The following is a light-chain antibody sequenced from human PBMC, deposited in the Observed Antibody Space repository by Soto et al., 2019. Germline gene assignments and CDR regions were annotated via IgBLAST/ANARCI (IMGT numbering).Light chain of an antibody. CDR1: TSNIGSNA. Sequence: QSVLTQPPSASGTPRQRVTISCSGSTSNIGSNAVDWYQQHPGTAPKVLIYSNNQRPSGVPDRIFGSRSGTSASLAITGLQSEDEADYYCATWDDSLKGWVFGGGTKVTVL. CDR3: ATWDDSLKGWV. CDR2: SNN. V-gene: IGLV1-44*01. J-gene: IGLJ3*02.